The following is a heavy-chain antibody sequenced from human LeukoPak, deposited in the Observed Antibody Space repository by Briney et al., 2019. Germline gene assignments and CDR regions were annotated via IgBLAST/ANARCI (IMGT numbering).Heavy chain of an antibody. CDR2: TCYRSKWYN. Sequence: SQTLSLTCAISGDSVSSNSAAWDWIRQSPSRGLEWLGRTCYRSKWYNDYAVSVKSRITINPDTSKNHFSLQLSSVTPEDTAVYYCARESSGYSASFAPFDYWGQGTLVTVSS. CDR3: ARESSGYSASFAPFDY. V-gene: IGHV6-1*01. J-gene: IGHJ4*02. CDR1: GDSVSSNSAA. D-gene: IGHD3-22*01.